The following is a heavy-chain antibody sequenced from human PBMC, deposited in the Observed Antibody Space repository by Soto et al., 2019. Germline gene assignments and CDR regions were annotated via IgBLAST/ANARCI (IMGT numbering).Heavy chain of an antibody. J-gene: IGHJ4*02. CDR1: GFTFSSYS. V-gene: IGHV3-21*01. D-gene: IGHD2-15*01. Sequence: HWCYLRLSCAASGFTFSSYSMNWFRQAPGKGLEWVSSISSSSSYIYYADSVKGRFAISRDNAKNSLYLQMNSLRAEDTAVYYCARDQGVAATHYWGQGTLVTVSS. CDR3: ARDQGVAATHY. CDR2: ISSSSSYI.